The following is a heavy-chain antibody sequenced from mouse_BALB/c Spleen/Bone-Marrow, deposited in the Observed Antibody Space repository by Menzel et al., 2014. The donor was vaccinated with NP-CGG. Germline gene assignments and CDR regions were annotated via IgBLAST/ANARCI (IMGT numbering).Heavy chain of an antibody. V-gene: IGHV1-5*01. D-gene: IGHD1-1*02. CDR2: IYPGISDP. J-gene: IGHJ4*01. CDR1: GSPFTRYW. Sequence: VQLQQSGPLLSLPCSSFPTSFTSSGSPFTRYWMHWANQRPGQCLAWTGAIYPGISDPSYNQKFKGKAKLTAVTSTTTAYMDLSSLTKEDSAVYYCTRSGNAMDYWGQGTSVTVS. CDR3: TRSGNAMDY.